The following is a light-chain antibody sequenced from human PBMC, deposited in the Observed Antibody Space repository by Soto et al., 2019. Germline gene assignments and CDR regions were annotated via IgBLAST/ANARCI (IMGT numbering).Light chain of an antibody. J-gene: IGKJ5*01. CDR3: QHYGSSPSIT. V-gene: IGKV3-20*01. Sequence: EIVLTQSPGSLSLSPGERVTLSCRASQFISSSYLAWYQHKPGQAPSLLIFGASSRATGIPDRFSGTGSGTDFILTISRLEPEDFAVYYCQHYGSSPSITFGQGTRLEIK. CDR2: GAS. CDR1: QFISSSY.